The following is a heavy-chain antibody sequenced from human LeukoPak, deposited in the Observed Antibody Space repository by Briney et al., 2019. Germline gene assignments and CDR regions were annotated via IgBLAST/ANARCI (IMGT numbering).Heavy chain of an antibody. CDR3: AKDRRYNSGSYPGGYYFDY. CDR1: GFTFSSYA. D-gene: IGHD1-26*01. Sequence: GGSLRLSCAASGFTFSSYAMSWVRQAPGKGLEWVSAISGSGGSTYYADSVKGRFTISRDNSKNTLYLQMNSLRAEDTAVYYCAKDRRYNSGSYPGGYYFDYWGQGTLVTVSS. CDR2: ISGSGGST. V-gene: IGHV3-23*01. J-gene: IGHJ4*02.